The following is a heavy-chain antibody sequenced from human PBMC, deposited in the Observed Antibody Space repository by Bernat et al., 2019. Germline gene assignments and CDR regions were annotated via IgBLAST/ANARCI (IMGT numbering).Heavy chain of an antibody. J-gene: IGHJ6*02. D-gene: IGHD4-23*01. CDR1: GYTFTSYG. V-gene: IGHV1-18*01. Sequence: QVQLVQSGAEVKKPGASVKVSCKASGYTFTSYGISRVRQAPGQGLEWMGWISAYNGNTNYAQKLQGRVTMTTDTSTSTAYMELRSLRSDDTAVYYCARVLTYGGNSAYLAPNRYGMDVWGQGTTVTVSS. CDR3: ARVLTYGGNSAYLAPNRYGMDV. CDR2: ISAYNGNT.